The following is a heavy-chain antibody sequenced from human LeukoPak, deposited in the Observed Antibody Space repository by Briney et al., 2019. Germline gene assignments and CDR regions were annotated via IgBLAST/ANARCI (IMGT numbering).Heavy chain of an antibody. J-gene: IGHJ4*02. V-gene: IGHV4-39*01. D-gene: IGHD4-17*01. CDR3: ARHSSRLRHFDF. Sequence: PSETLSLSCTVSGGSIDSSSYYRGWIRQALGKGLEWIGSIHYSGTTYYNPSLKSRVTISIGASSKQFSLKLSSVNAADTAVYYCARHSSRLRHFDFWGQGTLVTVSS. CDR2: IHYSGTT. CDR1: GGSIDSSSYY.